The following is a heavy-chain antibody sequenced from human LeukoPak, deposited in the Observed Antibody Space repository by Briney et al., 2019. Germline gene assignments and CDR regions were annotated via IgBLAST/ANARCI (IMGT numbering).Heavy chain of an antibody. CDR1: GFTFDDYA. CDR3: AKDVSRGSSWYDAFDI. J-gene: IGHJ3*02. V-gene: IGHV3-9*01. CDR2: ISWNSGAI. Sequence: GGSLRLSCAASGFTFDDYAMHWVRHAPGKGLEWVSAISWNSGAISYADSVKGQFTISRDNAKNSLSLHMNSLRPEDTALYYCAKDVSRGSSWYDAFDIWGQGAMVTVS. D-gene: IGHD6-13*01.